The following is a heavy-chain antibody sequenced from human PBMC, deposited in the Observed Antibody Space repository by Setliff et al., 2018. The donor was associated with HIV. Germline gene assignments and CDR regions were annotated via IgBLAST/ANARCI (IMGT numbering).Heavy chain of an antibody. D-gene: IGHD6-25*01. V-gene: IGHV4-4*02. CDR2: INQSGST. CDR3: ARDKRASFDGLDV. CDR1: RDSITNNYW. Sequence: KPSETLSLTCSVSRDSITNNYWWSWVRQPPGKGLEWIGEINQSGSTAYNPSLKSRVTISIDTSKNQFSLRLSSVTAADTAVYYCARDKRASFDGLDVWGQGTTVTVSS. J-gene: IGHJ6*02.